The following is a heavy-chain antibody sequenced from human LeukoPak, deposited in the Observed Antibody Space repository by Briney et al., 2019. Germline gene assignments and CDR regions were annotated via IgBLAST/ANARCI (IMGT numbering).Heavy chain of an antibody. CDR2: IYYSGST. J-gene: IGHJ4*02. V-gene: IGHV4-39*07. CDR1: GGSISSSSYY. Sequence: SETLSLTCTVSGGSISSSSYYWGWIRQPPGKGLEWIGSIYYSGSTYYNPSLKSRVTISVDTSKNQFSLKLSSVTAADTAVYYCARDLVAGGGSYSEYFGYWGQGTLVTVSS. CDR3: ARDLVAGGGSYSEYFGY. D-gene: IGHD1-26*01.